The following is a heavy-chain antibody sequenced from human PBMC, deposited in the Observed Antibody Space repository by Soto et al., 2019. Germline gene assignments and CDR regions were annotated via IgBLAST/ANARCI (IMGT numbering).Heavy chain of an antibody. D-gene: IGHD3-3*01. V-gene: IGHV4-34*01. J-gene: IGHJ4*02. Sequence: QVQLQQWGAGLLKPSETLSLTCAVYGGSFSGYYWSWIRQPPGKGLEWIGEINHSGSTNYSPSLKSRVTISVDTSKNQFSLKLSSVTAADTAVYYCARGNTIFGVVAYFDYWGQGTLVTVSS. CDR2: INHSGST. CDR1: GGSFSGYY. CDR3: ARGNTIFGVVAYFDY.